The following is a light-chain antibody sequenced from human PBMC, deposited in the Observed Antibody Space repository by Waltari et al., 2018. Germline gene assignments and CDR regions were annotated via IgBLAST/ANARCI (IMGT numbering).Light chain of an antibody. CDR1: QSVTSNY. CDR2: GAS. J-gene: IGKJ1*01. V-gene: IGKV3-20*01. CDR3: QKYGTSPRT. Sequence: EIVLTQSPGTPSLSPGGRATLSCRASQSVTSNYLAWYQQKPGQAPRLIMFGASTRATGIPDRFSGSGSGTDFTLTISRLEPEDFAVYYCQKYGTSPRTFGQGTKVEIK.